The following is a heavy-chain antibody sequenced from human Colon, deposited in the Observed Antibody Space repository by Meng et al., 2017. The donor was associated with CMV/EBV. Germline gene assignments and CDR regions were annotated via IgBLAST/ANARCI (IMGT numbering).Heavy chain of an antibody. D-gene: IGHD4/OR15-4a*01. CDR3: ARARGGANHYYHGMDV. Sequence: SVKVSCKASGGTFSTNAITWVRQAPGHGLEWMGGILPVLDVGHYAQKFQGRVTITADKSTSTAYMELSSLRSDDTAVYYCARARGGANHYYHGMDVWGQGTTVTVSS. V-gene: IGHV1-69*10. CDR1: GGTFSTNA. CDR2: ILPVLDVG. J-gene: IGHJ6*02.